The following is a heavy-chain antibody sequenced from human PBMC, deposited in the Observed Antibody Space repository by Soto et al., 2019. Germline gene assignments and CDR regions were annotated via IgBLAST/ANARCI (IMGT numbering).Heavy chain of an antibody. V-gene: IGHV3-30-3*01. CDR1: GFTFSSYA. CDR3: ARGGSDILTGFFDY. Sequence: GGSLRLSCAASGFTFSSYAMHWVRQAPGKGLEWVAVISYDGSNKYYADSVKGRFTISRDNSKNTLYLQMNSLRAEDTALYYCARGGSDILTGFFDYWGQGTLVTVSS. CDR2: ISYDGSNK. D-gene: IGHD3-9*01. J-gene: IGHJ4*02.